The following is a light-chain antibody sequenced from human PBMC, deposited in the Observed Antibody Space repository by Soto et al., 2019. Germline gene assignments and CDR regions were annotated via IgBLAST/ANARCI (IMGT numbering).Light chain of an antibody. V-gene: IGLV2-14*03. CDR2: DVT. Sequence: QSALTQPASVSGSPGQSITISCTGSSSDVGAYNYVSWFQQHPGKAPKLIIYDVTDRPSGVSNRFSGSKSGNTASLRISGLQAGDEADYYCSSYTTSSTRVFGTGTKVTVL. CDR3: SSYTTSSTRV. CDR1: SSDVGAYNY. J-gene: IGLJ1*01.